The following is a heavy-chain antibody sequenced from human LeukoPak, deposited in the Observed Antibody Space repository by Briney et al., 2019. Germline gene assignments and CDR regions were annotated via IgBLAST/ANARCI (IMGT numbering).Heavy chain of an antibody. CDR2: INPNNGGT. CDR3: ARNGEYCSSTSCHYYYYGMDV. D-gene: IGHD2-2*01. CDR1: GYTFTGYY. J-gene: IGHJ6*02. V-gene: IGHV1-2*02. Sequence: ASVKVSCKASGYTFTGYYMHWVRQAPEQGLEWMGWINPNNGGTNYAQKFQGRVTMTRDTSISTAYMELSRLRSDDTAVYYCARNGEYCSSTSCHYYYYGMDVWGQGTTVTVSS.